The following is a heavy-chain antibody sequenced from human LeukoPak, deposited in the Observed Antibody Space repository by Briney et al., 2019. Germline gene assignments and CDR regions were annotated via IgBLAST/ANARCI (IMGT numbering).Heavy chain of an antibody. D-gene: IGHD6-13*01. J-gene: IGHJ5*02. CDR2: ISGSGGST. Sequence: GGSLRLSCAASGFTFSSYAMSWVRQAAGKGLEWVSAISGSGGSTYYADSVKGRFTISRDNSKNTLYLQMNSLRAEDTAVYYCAKGLAAAGTPEGWFDPWGQGTLVTVSS. CDR1: GFTFSSYA. V-gene: IGHV3-23*01. CDR3: AKGLAAAGTPEGWFDP.